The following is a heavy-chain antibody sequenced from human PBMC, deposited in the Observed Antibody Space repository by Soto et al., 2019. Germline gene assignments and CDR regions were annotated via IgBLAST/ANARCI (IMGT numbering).Heavy chain of an antibody. V-gene: IGHV5-10-1*01. J-gene: IGHJ4*02. CDR1: GYSFAGYW. CDR2: IDPSDSQT. D-gene: IGHD3-22*01. CDR3: ARQIYDSDTGPNFQYYFDS. Sequence: GESLKISCKGSGYSFAGYWITWVRQKPGKGLEWMGRIDPSDSQTYYSPSFRGHVTITATKSITTVFLQWSSLRASDTAMYYCARQIYDSDTGPNFQYYFDSWGQGTPVTVSS.